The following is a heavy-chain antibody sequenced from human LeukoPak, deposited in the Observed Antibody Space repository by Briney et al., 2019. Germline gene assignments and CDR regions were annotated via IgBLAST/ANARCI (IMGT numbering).Heavy chain of an antibody. CDR3: AALGPPIDF. CDR1: GFIFSNYA. CDR2: ITSSGDST. D-gene: IGHD7-27*01. Sequence: GGSLRLSCAASGFIFSNYALSWVRQSPRQGLEWVSAITSSGDSTYYADSVKGRFTISRDNSKNTLYLQMSSLRADDTAVYYCAALGPPIDFWGQGTLVTVSS. J-gene: IGHJ4*02. V-gene: IGHV3-23*01.